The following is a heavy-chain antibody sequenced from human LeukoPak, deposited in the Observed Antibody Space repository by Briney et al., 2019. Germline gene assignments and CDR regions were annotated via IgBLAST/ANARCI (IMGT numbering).Heavy chain of an antibody. CDR3: AKRLLSNRYDFWSGNTDAFDI. V-gene: IGHV3-30*02. D-gene: IGHD3-3*01. Sequence: QSGGSLRLSCAASGFTFSSYGMHWVRQAPGKGLEWVAFIRYDGSNKYYADSVKGRFTISRDNSKNTLYLQMNSLRAEDTAVYYCAKRLLSNRYDFWSGNTDAFDIWGQGTMVTVSS. CDR1: GFTFSSYG. CDR2: IRYDGSNK. J-gene: IGHJ3*02.